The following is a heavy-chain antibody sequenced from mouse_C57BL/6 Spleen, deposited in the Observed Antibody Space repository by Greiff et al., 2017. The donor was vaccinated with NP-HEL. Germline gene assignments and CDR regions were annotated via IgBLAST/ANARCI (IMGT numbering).Heavy chain of an antibody. CDR3: ARIGPYGSNPFAY. J-gene: IGHJ3*01. V-gene: IGHV1-4*01. CDR2: INPSSGYT. Sequence: QVQLQQSGAELARPGASVKMSCKASGYTFTSYTMHWVKQRPGQGLEWIGYINPSSGYTKYNQKFKDKATLTADKSSSTAYMQLSSLTSEDSAVYYCARIGPYGSNPFAYWGQGTLVTVSA. D-gene: IGHD1-1*01. CDR1: GYTFTSYT.